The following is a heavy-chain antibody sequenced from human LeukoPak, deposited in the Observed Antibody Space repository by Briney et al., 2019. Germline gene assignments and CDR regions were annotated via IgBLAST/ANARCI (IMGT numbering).Heavy chain of an antibody. CDR3: ARGSQSLGYCSGGSCRAKIFDY. Sequence: SETLSLTCTVSGGSISSYYWSWIRQPPGKGLEWIGYINYSGSTKYNPSLKSRVTISVDTSKNQFSLKLSSVTAADTAVYYCARGSQSLGYCSGGSCRAKIFDYWGQGTLVTVSS. J-gene: IGHJ4*02. V-gene: IGHV4-59*12. CDR1: GGSISSYY. D-gene: IGHD2-15*01. CDR2: INYSGST.